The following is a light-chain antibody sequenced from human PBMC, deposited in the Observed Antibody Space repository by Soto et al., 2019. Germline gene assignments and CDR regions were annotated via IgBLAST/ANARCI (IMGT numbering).Light chain of an antibody. J-gene: IGLJ2*01. CDR2: EVS. V-gene: IGLV2-8*01. CDR1: SSDVGGYNY. Sequence: QSALTQPPSAPGSPGQSVTISCTGSSSDVGGYNYVSWYQQHPGKAPKLMIYEVSKRPSGLPDRLSGSKSGNTASLTGSGLQAEDEADYYCSSYGGSNTVVFGGGTKLPVL. CDR3: SSYGGSNTVV.